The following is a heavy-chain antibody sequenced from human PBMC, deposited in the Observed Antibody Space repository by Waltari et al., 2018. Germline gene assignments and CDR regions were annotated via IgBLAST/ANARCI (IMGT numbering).Heavy chain of an antibody. CDR2: INHSGST. Sequence: QVQLQQWGAGLLKPSATLSLTCAVYGGSFSGYSWSWIHQPPGKGLEWIGEINHSGSTNYNPSLKSRVTISVDTSKNQFSLKLSSVTAADTAVYYCARGLRWFDPWGQGTLVTVSS. CDR1: GGSFSGYS. J-gene: IGHJ5*02. V-gene: IGHV4-34*01. CDR3: ARGLRWFDP.